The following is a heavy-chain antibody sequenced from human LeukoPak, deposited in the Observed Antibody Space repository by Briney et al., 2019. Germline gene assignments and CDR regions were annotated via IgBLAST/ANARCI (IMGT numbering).Heavy chain of an antibody. Sequence: KAGGSLRLSCAASGFTFSSYAMHWVRQAPGKGLEWVAVISYDGSNKYYADSVKGRFTISRDNSKNTLYLQMNSLRAEDTAVYCCAKAQWIIAVDGPYYFDYWGQGTLVTVSS. CDR3: AKAQWIIAVDGPYYFDY. CDR1: GFTFSSYA. J-gene: IGHJ4*02. V-gene: IGHV3-30*04. D-gene: IGHD6-19*01. CDR2: ISYDGSNK.